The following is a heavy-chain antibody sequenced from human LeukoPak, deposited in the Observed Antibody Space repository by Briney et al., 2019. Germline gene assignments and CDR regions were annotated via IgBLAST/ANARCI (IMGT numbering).Heavy chain of an antibody. J-gene: IGHJ4*02. Sequence: ASVKVSCRASGYTFTSYDINWVRQATGQGLEWMGWMNPNSGNTGYAQKFQGRVTITRNTSISTAYMELSSLRSEDTAVYYCARGSRYYDHGSDFDYWGQGTLVTVSS. CDR3: ARGSRYYDHGSDFDY. D-gene: IGHD3-3*01. CDR1: GYTFTSYD. CDR2: MNPNSGNT. V-gene: IGHV1-8*03.